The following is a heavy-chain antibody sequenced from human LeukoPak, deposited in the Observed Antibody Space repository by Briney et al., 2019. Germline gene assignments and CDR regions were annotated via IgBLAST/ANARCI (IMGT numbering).Heavy chain of an antibody. V-gene: IGHV3-7*01. D-gene: IGHD3-9*01. CDR2: IKQDGSEK. J-gene: IGHJ3*02. Sequence: GGSLRLSCADSGFTFSSYWMSWVRQVPGRGLEWVANIKQDGSEKYYVDSVKGRFTISRDSAKNSLYLQMNSLRAGDTAVYYCARDRSDILTGYNDAFDIWGQGTMVTVSS. CDR1: GFTFSSYW. CDR3: ARDRSDILTGYNDAFDI.